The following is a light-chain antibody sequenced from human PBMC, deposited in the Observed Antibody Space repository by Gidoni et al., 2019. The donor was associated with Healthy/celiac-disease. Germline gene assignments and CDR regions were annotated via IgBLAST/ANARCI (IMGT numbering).Light chain of an antibody. CDR1: QSVSSY. V-gene: IGKV3-11*01. Sequence: EIVLTQSPATLSLSPWERATLSCRASQSVSSYLAWYQQKPGQAPRLLIYDASNRATGIPARFSGSGSGTDFTLTISSLEPEDFAVYYCQQRSNWPPNFTFXPXTKVDIK. CDR3: QQRSNWPPNFT. J-gene: IGKJ3*01. CDR2: DAS.